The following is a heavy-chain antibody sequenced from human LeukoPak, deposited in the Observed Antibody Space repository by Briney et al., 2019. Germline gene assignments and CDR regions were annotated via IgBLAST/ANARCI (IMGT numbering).Heavy chain of an antibody. D-gene: IGHD1-26*01. CDR3: ARAVGAKSDAFDI. J-gene: IGHJ3*02. V-gene: IGHV3-74*01. CDR1: GFTFSSYW. CDR2: IKSDGSST. Sequence: GGSLRLSCAASGFTFSSYWMHWVRQAPGKGLVWVSGIKSDGSSTSYADSVKGRFTISRDNAKNTLYLQMNSLRAEDTAVYYCARAVGAKSDAFDIWGQGTMVTVSS.